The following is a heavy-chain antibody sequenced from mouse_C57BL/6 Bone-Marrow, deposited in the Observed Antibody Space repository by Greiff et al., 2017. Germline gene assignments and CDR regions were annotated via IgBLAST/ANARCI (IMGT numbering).Heavy chain of an antibody. V-gene: IGHV1-69*01. J-gene: IGHJ4*01. CDR3: ARLAAMDY. Sequence: VQLQQPGAELVMPGASVKLSCKASGYTFTSYWMHWVKQRPGQGLEWIGEIDPSDSYTNYNQKFKGKSTLTVDKSSSTAYMQLSILTSEDSAVYYCARLAAMDYWGQGTSVTVSS. CDR2: IDPSDSYT. CDR1: GYTFTSYW.